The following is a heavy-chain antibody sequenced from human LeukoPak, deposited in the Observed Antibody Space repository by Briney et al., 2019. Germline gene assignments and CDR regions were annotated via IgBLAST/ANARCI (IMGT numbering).Heavy chain of an antibody. V-gene: IGHV3-48*01. Sequence: PGGSLRLSCAASGFTFSTYTMNWVHQAPGKGLEWVSYISDSGSTIYYADSVKGRFTISRDNAKNSLYLQMNSLRAEDTAVYYCARSFDCWGQGTLVTVSS. CDR2: ISDSGSTI. CDR3: ARSFDC. CDR1: GFTFSTYT. J-gene: IGHJ4*02.